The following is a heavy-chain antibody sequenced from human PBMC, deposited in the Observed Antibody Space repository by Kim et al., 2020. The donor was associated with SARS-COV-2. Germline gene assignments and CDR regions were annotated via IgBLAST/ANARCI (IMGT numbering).Heavy chain of an antibody. CDR3: TRDERLTIISPGVFNM. V-gene: IGHV3-74*01. CDR2: INSNGTEA. CDR1: GFTFSSYW. Sequence: GGSLRLSCAAPGFTFSSYWMHWVRQAPGKGLVWVSRINSNGTEAYADSVKGRFTISRDNAKSTLYLQMNSLSAEDTAVYYCTRDERLTIISPGVFNMCGQGTMVTVSS. J-gene: IGHJ3*02. D-gene: IGHD2-8*01.